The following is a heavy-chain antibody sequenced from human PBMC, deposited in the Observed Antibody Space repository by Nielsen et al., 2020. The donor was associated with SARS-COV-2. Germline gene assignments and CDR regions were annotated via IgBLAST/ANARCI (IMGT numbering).Heavy chain of an antibody. D-gene: IGHD3-10*01. J-gene: IGHJ4*02. Sequence: GESLKISCAASGLDFSDYWIHWVRRGPGGGLEWVSRINADGTKTTYAAFAKGRFTISRDNSKNTLYLQMNSLRAEDTAIYYCARGAGRYWEATYFDYWGQGTLVTVSS. CDR3: ARGAGRYWEATYFDY. V-gene: IGHV3-74*03. CDR2: INADGTKT. CDR1: GLDFSDYW.